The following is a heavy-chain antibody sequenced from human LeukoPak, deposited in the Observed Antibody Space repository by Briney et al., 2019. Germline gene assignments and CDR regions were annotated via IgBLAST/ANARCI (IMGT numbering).Heavy chain of an antibody. Sequence: GGSLRLSCAASGFTFDDYGMSWVRQAPGKGLEWVSGIHWNGDSTGYADSVKGRFTISRNNAKNSLYLQMNSLRAEDTAFYYCARDSHYYDSSGQFNDYWGQGTLVTVSS. J-gene: IGHJ4*02. CDR1: GFTFDDYG. V-gene: IGHV3-20*04. CDR3: ARDSHYYDSSGQFNDY. CDR2: IHWNGDST. D-gene: IGHD3-22*01.